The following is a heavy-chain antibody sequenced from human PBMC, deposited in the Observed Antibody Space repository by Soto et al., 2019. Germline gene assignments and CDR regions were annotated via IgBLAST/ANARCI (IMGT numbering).Heavy chain of an antibody. V-gene: IGHV3-48*02. CDR2: ISSSSSTI. Sequence: PGGSLRLSCAASGFTFSTYAMNWVRQAPGKGLEWVSYISSSSSTIYYADSVKGRFTISRDNAKNSLYLQMNSLRDEDTAVYYCARALAVAGTKFDYWGQGTLVTVSS. J-gene: IGHJ4*02. CDR3: ARALAVAGTKFDY. D-gene: IGHD6-19*01. CDR1: GFTFSTYA.